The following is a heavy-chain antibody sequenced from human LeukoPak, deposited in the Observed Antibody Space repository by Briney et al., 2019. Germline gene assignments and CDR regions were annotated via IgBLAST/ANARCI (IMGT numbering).Heavy chain of an antibody. V-gene: IGHV6-1*01. J-gene: IGHJ4*02. CDR2: TYYRSKWYN. D-gene: IGHD6-25*01. CDR3: ARAAAGRLDY. Sequence: SQTLSHTCGISGDSVSSNSVDWTWIRQSPSRGLEWLGRTYYRSKWYNDYAVSVKSRITINADTSKNQFSLQLNSVTPEDTAVYYCARAAAGRLDYWGQGTLVTVSS. CDR1: GDSVSSNSVD.